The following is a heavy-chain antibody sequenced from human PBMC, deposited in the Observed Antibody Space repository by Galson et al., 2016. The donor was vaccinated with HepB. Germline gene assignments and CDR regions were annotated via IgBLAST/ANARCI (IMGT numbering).Heavy chain of an antibody. Sequence: SVKVSCKASGYTFTTYGISWVRQAPGQGLEWMGWTSAYNGNTNYAQKLQGRVTMTTDTSTSTAYMELRSLRSDDPAVYYCARDPRKIRYQLLEIYYYYYAMDVWGQGTTVTVSS. D-gene: IGHD2-2*01. CDR2: TSAYNGNT. CDR3: ARDPRKIRYQLLEIYYYYYAMDV. CDR1: GYTFTTYG. V-gene: IGHV1-18*01. J-gene: IGHJ6*02.